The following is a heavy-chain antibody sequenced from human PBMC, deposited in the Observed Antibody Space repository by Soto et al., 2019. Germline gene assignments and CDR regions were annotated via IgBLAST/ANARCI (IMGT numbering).Heavy chain of an antibody. D-gene: IGHD3-22*01. Sequence: SETLSLTCTVSGCSISSYYWSWIRQPPGKGLEWIGYIYYSGSTNYNPSLKSRVTISVDTSKNQFSLKLSSVTAADTAVYYCARLYYDSSGYPTPGWFDPWGQGTLVTVSS. CDR3: ARLYYDSSGYPTPGWFDP. V-gene: IGHV4-59*08. J-gene: IGHJ5*02. CDR1: GCSISSYY. CDR2: IYYSGST.